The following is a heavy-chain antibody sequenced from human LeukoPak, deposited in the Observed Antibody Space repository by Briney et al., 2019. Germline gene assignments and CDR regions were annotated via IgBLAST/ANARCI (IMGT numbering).Heavy chain of an antibody. CDR1: GGSISSYY. Sequence: SETLSLTCTVSGGSISSYYWSWIRQPPGKGLEWIGYIYYSGSTNYNPSPKSRVTISVDTSKNQFSLKLSSVTAADTAVYYCAREGTEYSSSSWNAFDIWGQGTMVTVSS. V-gene: IGHV4-59*01. D-gene: IGHD6-6*01. J-gene: IGHJ3*02. CDR3: AREGTEYSSSSWNAFDI. CDR2: IYYSGST.